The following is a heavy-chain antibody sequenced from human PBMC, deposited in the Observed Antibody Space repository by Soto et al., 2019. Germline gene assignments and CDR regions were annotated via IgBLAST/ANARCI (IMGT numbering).Heavy chain of an antibody. J-gene: IGHJ4*02. CDR2: ISYDGSNK. CDR3: ARDRRTTLPRGYGITMMGD. Sequence: GGSLRLSCAASGFTFSSYAMHWVRQAPGKGLEWVAVISYDGSNKYYADSVKGRFTISRDNSKKALYLQMNSLRAEDTAVYYCARDRRTTLPRGYGITMMGDWGQGTLVTVSS. V-gene: IGHV3-30-3*01. D-gene: IGHD3-22*01. CDR1: GFTFSSYA.